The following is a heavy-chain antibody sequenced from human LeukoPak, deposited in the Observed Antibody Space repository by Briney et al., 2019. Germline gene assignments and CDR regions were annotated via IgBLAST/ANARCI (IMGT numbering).Heavy chain of an antibody. Sequence: GGSLRLSCAASGFTFSSYAMSWVRQAPGKGLEWVSVISGSGDITYYADSVKGRFTISRDNSKNTLYLQMNSLRAEDTAVYYCAKGRGWEASYYYYYMDVWGKGTTVTISS. J-gene: IGHJ6*03. D-gene: IGHD1-26*01. V-gene: IGHV3-23*01. CDR3: AKGRGWEASYYYYYMDV. CDR1: GFTFSSYA. CDR2: ISGSGDIT.